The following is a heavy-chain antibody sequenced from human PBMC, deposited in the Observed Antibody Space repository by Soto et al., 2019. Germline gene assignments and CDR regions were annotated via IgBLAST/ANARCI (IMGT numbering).Heavy chain of an antibody. CDR2: ISAYNGNT. V-gene: IGHV1-18*01. D-gene: IGHD3-10*01. CDR1: GYTFTSYG. CDR3: ARDRVQRFAELHYYYYGMDV. Sequence: QVQLVQSGAEVKKPGASVKVSCKASGYTFTSYGISWVRQAPGQGLEWMGWISAYNGNTNYAQKLQGRVTMTTDTSTRTAYMELRILRSDDTAVYYCARDRVQRFAELHYYYYGMDVWGQGTTVTVSS. J-gene: IGHJ6*02.